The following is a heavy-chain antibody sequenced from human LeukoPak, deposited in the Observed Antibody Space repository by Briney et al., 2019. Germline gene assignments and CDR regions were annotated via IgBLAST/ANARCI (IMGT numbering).Heavy chain of an antibody. J-gene: IGHJ4*02. V-gene: IGHV3-53*01. D-gene: IGHD5-12*01. CDR2: IYSDGST. CDR1: GFTVSSNY. CDR3: ACYSGYDTVLYFDY. Sequence: GGSLRLSCTASGFTVSSNYMTWVRQAPGKGLEWVSVIYSDGSTYYADSVKGRFTISRDNSKNTLFLQMNSLRAEDSAVYYCACYSGYDTVLYFDYWGQGTLVTVSS.